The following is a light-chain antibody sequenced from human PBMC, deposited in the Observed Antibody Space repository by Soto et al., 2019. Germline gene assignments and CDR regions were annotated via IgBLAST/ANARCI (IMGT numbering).Light chain of an antibody. CDR2: DAS. Sequence: IVLTLAQACRSWCPGDREKLSCRASQSVSSYLPWYQQKPGQAPRLLIYDASNRATGIPARFSGSGSGTDFTLTSSSLEPEDFAVYCCQQHSNWPPFTLGPGTEVDIK. CDR3: QQHSNWPPFT. CDR1: QSVSSY. V-gene: IGKV3-11*01. J-gene: IGKJ3*01.